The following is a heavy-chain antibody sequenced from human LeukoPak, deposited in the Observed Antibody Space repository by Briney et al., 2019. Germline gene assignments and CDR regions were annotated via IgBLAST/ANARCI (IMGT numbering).Heavy chain of an antibody. CDR1: GYTFTSYG. J-gene: IGHJ4*02. CDR3: ARDSQRRDPTYCSGGSCYFDY. CDR2: ISAYNGNT. Sequence: GASVKVSCTASGYTFTSYGISWVRQAPGQGLEWMGWISAYNGNTNYAQKLQGRVTMTTDTSTSTAYMELRSLRSDDTAVYYCARDSQRRDPTYCSGGSCYFDYWGQGTLVTVSS. V-gene: IGHV1-18*01. D-gene: IGHD2-15*01.